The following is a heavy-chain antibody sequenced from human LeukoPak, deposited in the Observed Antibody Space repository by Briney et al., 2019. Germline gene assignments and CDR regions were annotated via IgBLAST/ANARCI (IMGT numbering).Heavy chain of an antibody. CDR3: ATFWSGYYNPYFDY. J-gene: IGHJ4*02. CDR2: ISSSGSTI. CDR1: GFTFSDYY. D-gene: IGHD3-3*01. V-gene: IGHV3-11*01. Sequence: PGGSLRLSCAASGFTFSDYYMSWIRQAPGKGPEWVSYISSSGSTIYYADSVKGRFTISRDNAKNSLYLQMNSLRAEDTAVYYCATFWSGYYNPYFDYWGQGTLVTVSS.